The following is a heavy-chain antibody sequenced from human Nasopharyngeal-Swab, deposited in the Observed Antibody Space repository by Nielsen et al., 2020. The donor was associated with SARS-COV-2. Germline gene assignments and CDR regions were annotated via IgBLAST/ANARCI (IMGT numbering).Heavy chain of an antibody. Sequence: SLKISCAASGFTFSSYEMNWVRQAPGKGLEWVSYISSSGSTIYYADSVKGRFTISRDNAKNSLYLQMNSLRAEDTAVYYCARGDGGDYSSSWYLAFDIWGQGTMVTVSS. CDR2: ISSSGSTI. CDR1: GFTFSSYE. CDR3: ARGDGGDYSSSWYLAFDI. J-gene: IGHJ3*02. D-gene: IGHD6-13*01. V-gene: IGHV3-48*03.